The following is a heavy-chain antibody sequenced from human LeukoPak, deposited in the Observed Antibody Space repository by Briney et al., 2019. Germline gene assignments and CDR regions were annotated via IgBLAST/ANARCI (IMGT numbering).Heavy chain of an antibody. D-gene: IGHD4-11*01. CDR1: GGSISSSSYY. CDR3: ARRGVYSNYRNYYFDY. V-gene: IGHV4-39*01. Sequence: SETLSLSCTVSGGSISSSSYYWGWLRQPPGKGLEWIGSIYYSGSTYYNPSLKSRITISVDTSKKQFSLKLSLVTAADTAVYYCARRGVYSNYRNYYFDYWGQGTLVTVSS. CDR2: IYYSGST. J-gene: IGHJ4*02.